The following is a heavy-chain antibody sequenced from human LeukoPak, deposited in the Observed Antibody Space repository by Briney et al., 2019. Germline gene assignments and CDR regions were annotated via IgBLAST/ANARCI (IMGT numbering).Heavy chain of an antibody. J-gene: IGHJ4*02. V-gene: IGHV4-34*01. CDR3: ARRPPRWLRFRFDY. CDR2: INHSGST. Sequence: PSETLSLTCAVYGGSFSGYYWSWVRQPPGKGLEWIGEINHSGSTNYNLSLKSRVTISADTSKNQFSLKLSSVTAADTAVYYCARRPPRWLRFRFDYWGQGILVTVSS. D-gene: IGHD5-24*01. CDR1: GGSFSGYY.